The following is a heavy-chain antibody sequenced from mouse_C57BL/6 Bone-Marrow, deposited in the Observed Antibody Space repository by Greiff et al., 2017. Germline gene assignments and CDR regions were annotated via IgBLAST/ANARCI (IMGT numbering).Heavy chain of an antibody. Sequence: EVKLMESGGGLVQPGGSMKLSCAASGFTFSDAWMDWVRQSPEKGLEWVAEIRNKANNHATYYAESVKGRFTISRDDSKSSVYLQMNSLRAEDTGIYYCTRPLYYDYDVGAYWGQGTLVTVSA. CDR3: TRPLYYDYDVGAY. CDR2: IRNKANNHAT. D-gene: IGHD2-4*01. V-gene: IGHV6-6*01. CDR1: GFTFSDAW. J-gene: IGHJ3*01.